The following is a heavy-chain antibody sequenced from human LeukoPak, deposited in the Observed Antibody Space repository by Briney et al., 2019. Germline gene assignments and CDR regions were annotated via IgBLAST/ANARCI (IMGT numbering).Heavy chain of an antibody. D-gene: IGHD6-19*01. J-gene: IGHJ4*02. V-gene: IGHV5-51*01. CDR3: ARRQGLSYFDY. CDR1: GYSFTSYW. Sequence: GESLKISCKGSGYSFTSYWIGWVRQMPGKGLEWMGIIYPGDSDIRYSPSFQGQVTISVDKSINTAYLKWSSLKASDTAMYYCARRQGLSYFDYWGQGTLVTVSS. CDR2: IYPGDSDI.